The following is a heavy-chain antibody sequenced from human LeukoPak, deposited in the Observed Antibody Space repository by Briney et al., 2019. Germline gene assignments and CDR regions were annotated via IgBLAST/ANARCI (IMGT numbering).Heavy chain of an antibody. CDR1: GGSFSGYC. D-gene: IGHD2-21*02. Sequence: SSETLSLTCAVYGGSFSGYCWSWIRQPPGKGLEWIGEINHSGSTNYNPSLKSRVTISVDTSKNQFSLKLSSVTASDTAVYYCARTVCGGDCYTPGHYFDYWGQGTLVTVSS. CDR3: ARTVCGGDCYTPGHYFDY. J-gene: IGHJ4*02. CDR2: INHSGST. V-gene: IGHV4-34*01.